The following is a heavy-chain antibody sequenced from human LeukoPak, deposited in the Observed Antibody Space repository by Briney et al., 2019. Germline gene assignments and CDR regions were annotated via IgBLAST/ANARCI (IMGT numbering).Heavy chain of an antibody. CDR2: TYYRSKWYN. Sequence: SQTLSLTCAISGDSVSSNSAAWNWIRQSPSRGLEWLGRTYYRSKWYNDYAVSVKSRITINPDTSKSQFSLQLNSVTPEDTAVYYCAREGYSSYYYYYYGMDVWGQGTTVTVSS. CDR3: AREGYSSYYYYYYGMDV. CDR1: GDSVSSNSAA. J-gene: IGHJ6*02. V-gene: IGHV6-1*01. D-gene: IGHD5-18*01.